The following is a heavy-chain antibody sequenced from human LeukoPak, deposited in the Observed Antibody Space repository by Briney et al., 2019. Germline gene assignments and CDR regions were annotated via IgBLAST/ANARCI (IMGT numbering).Heavy chain of an antibody. Sequence: GGSLRLSCAASGFTVSGSHMSWVRQAPGKGLEWVSVFYSGDSTYYADSVKGRFTISRDNSKNTLYLQMNSLRAEDTAVYYCARDPDSGSYRGFDYWGQGTLVTVSS. CDR1: GFTVSGSH. D-gene: IGHD1-26*01. CDR3: ARDPDSGSYRGFDY. V-gene: IGHV3-66*01. CDR2: FYSGDST. J-gene: IGHJ4*02.